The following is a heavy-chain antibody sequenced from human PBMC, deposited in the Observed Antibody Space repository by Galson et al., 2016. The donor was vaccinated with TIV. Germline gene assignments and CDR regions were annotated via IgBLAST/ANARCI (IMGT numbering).Heavy chain of an antibody. D-gene: IGHD3-16*01. Sequence: CAISGDSVSSNSAAWNWLRQSPSRGLEWLGRTFYRSKWYNDYAPSVKSRITINPDASKNQFSLKLNSVTPEDTAVYYCARATPSVFGIIMTLDSCGQGTPVTVSS. V-gene: IGHV6-1*01. CDR3: ARATPSVFGIIMTLDS. J-gene: IGHJ4*02. CDR1: GDSVSSNSAA. CDR2: TFYRSKWYN.